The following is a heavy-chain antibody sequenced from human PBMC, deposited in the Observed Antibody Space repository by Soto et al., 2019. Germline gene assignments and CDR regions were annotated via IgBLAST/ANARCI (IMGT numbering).Heavy chain of an antibody. J-gene: IGHJ6*02. Sequence: GQSLKISCADAGFMVNTYAMTWVRKVPVKALERVANISNTGGGTYFAYHVKGRFTISRDNSNIRLHLQMSRRRAEETAVYFCASRPRYDNIVLWRQRTTVTVCS. CDR3: ASRPRYDNIVL. CDR1: GFMVNTYA. D-gene: IGHD5-12*01. CDR2: ISNTGGGT. V-gene: IGHV3-23*01.